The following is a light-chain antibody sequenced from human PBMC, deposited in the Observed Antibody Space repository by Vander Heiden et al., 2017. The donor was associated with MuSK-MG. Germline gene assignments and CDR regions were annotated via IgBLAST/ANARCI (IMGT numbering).Light chain of an antibody. CDR1: ALPKQY. CDR2: KDS. CDR3: QSADSSGTYVV. Sequence: SYELPQPPSVSVSPGQPARITCYGDALPKQYAYWYQQKPGQAPVLVIYKDSERPSGIPERFSGSSSGTTVTLTISGVQAEDEADYYCQSADSSGTYVVFGGGTKLTVL. J-gene: IGLJ2*01. V-gene: IGLV3-25*03.